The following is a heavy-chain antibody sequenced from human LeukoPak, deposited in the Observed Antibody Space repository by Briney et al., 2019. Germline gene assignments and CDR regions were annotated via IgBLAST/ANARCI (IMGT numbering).Heavy chain of an antibody. CDR1: GFTFSSYG. Sequence: GRSLRLSCAASGFTFSSYGMPWVRQAPGKGLEWVAVIWYDGSNKYYADSVKGRFTISRDNSKNTLYLQMNSLRAEDTAVYYCAKDIPVLRYFDWLPDAFDIWGQGTMVTVSS. D-gene: IGHD3-9*01. J-gene: IGHJ3*02. CDR2: IWYDGSNK. V-gene: IGHV3-33*06. CDR3: AKDIPVLRYFDWLPDAFDI.